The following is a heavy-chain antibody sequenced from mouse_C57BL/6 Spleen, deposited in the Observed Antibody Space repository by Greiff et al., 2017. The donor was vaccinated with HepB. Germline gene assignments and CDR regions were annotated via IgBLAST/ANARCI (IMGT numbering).Heavy chain of an antibody. CDR1: GYTFTSYN. Sequence: VQLQQSGAELVRPGASVKISCKASGYTFTSYNMHWVKQTPRQGLEWIGAIYPGNGDTSYNQKFKGKATLTVDKSSSTAYMQLSSLTSEDSAVYFCARSRGYSNHYAMDYWGQGTSVTVSS. J-gene: IGHJ4*01. CDR3: ARSRGYSNHYAMDY. CDR2: IYPGNGDT. V-gene: IGHV1-12*01. D-gene: IGHD2-5*01.